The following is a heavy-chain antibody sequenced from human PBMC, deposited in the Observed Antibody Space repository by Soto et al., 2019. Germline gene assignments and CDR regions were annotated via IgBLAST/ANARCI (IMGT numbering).Heavy chain of an antibody. V-gene: IGHV3-33*01. CDR3: ARDLGRPVGAIMNDAFNI. CDR1: GFTFRSCG. CDR2: IWYDGTTQ. Sequence: QVQLVESGGGVVQPGRSLRLSCAASGFTFRSCGMHWVRQAPGKGLEWVAVIWYDGTTQYYADSVKGRFTISRDYSKNTLYIQMNSLRAEDTAVYYCARDLGRPVGAIMNDAFNIWGQGTMVAVSS. J-gene: IGHJ3*02. D-gene: IGHD1-26*01.